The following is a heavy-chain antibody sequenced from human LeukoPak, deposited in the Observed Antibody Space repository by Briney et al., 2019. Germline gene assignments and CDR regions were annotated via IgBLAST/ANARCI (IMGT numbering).Heavy chain of an antibody. J-gene: IGHJ2*01. Sequence: SETLSLTCTVSGGSISSYYWSWIRQPPGKGLEWIGYIYYSGSTNYNPSLKSRDTISVDTSKNQFSLKLSSVTAADTAVYYCARISGPPSSSWRTYWYFDLWGRGTLVTVSS. CDR1: GGSISSYY. CDR2: IYYSGST. D-gene: IGHD6-13*01. V-gene: IGHV4-59*01. CDR3: ARISGPPSSSWRTYWYFDL.